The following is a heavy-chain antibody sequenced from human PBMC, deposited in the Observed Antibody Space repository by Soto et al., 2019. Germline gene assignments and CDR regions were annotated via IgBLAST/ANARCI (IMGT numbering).Heavy chain of an antibody. CDR1: GFTFSSYG. CDR2: ISYDGSNK. CDR3: AKGKQWLAPYYFDY. V-gene: IGHV3-30*18. Sequence: QVQLVESGGGVVQPGRSLRLSCAASGFTFSSYGMHWVRQAPGKGLEWVAVISYDGSNKYYADSVKGRFTISRDNTKNTLDLQMNSLRAEDTAVYYCAKGKQWLAPYYFDYWGQGTLVTVSS. J-gene: IGHJ4*02. D-gene: IGHD6-19*01.